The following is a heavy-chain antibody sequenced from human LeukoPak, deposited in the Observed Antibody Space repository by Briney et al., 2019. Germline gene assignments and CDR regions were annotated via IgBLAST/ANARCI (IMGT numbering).Heavy chain of an antibody. D-gene: IGHD5-12*01. J-gene: IGHJ4*02. Sequence: PGGSLRLSCAASGFTVSNNYMSWVRPAPGKGLEWVSVIHSGGTTNYADSVQGRFTISRDNSKTTVYLHMNSLRAEDTAVYYCARDSDSGYGPFASWGQGTLVTVSS. V-gene: IGHV3-53*01. CDR3: ARDSDSGYGPFAS. CDR1: GFTVSNNY. CDR2: IHSGGTT.